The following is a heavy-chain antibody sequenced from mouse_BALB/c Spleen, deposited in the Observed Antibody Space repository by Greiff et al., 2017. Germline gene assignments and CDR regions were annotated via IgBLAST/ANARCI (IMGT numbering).Heavy chain of an antibody. D-gene: IGHD3-3*01. J-gene: IGHJ2*01. CDR2: ISSGSSTI. Sequence: EVKVEESGGGLVQPGGSRKLSCAASGFTFSSFGMHWVRQAPEKGLEWVAYISSGSSTIYYADTVKGRFTISRDNPKNTLFLQMTSLRSEDTAMYYCARSLLGFDYGGQGTTLTVSS. CDR3: ARSLLGFDY. V-gene: IGHV5-17*02. CDR1: GFTFSSFG.